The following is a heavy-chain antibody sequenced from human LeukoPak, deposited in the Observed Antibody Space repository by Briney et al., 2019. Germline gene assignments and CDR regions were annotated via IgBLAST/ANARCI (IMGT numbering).Heavy chain of an antibody. J-gene: IGHJ4*02. Sequence: SGGSLRLSCTVSGFTFSSYWMNWVRQAPGKGLEWVASIKQDGSEKYYLDSVKGRFTISRDNAKNSLYLQMNSLRAEDTAVYYCAIRGSPMVRNYWGQGTLVTVSS. V-gene: IGHV3-7*01. D-gene: IGHD3-10*01. CDR2: IKQDGSEK. CDR1: GFTFSSYW. CDR3: AIRGSPMVRNY.